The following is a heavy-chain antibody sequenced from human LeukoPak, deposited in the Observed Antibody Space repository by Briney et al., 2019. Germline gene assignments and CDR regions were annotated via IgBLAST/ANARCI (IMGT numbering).Heavy chain of an antibody. CDR2: IRYSSSYI. V-gene: IGHV3-21*01. Sequence: PGGSLRLSCAASGFTFSSYSMNWVRQAPGKGLEWVSSIRYSSSYIYYADSVKGRFTISRDNAKNSLYLQMNSLRAEDTAVYYCARGLYSSSRSHRMGGFDYWGQGTRDTLSS. CDR1: GFTFSSYS. D-gene: IGHD6-13*01. CDR3: ARGLYSSSRSHRMGGFDY. J-gene: IGHJ4*02.